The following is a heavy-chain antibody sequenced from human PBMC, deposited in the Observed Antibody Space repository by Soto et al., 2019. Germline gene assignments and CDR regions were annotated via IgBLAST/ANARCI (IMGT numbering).Heavy chain of an antibody. D-gene: IGHD2-2*01. CDR2: ISSSGSTI. Sequence: EVQLVESGGGLVQPGGSLRLSCAASGFTFSSYSMKWVRQAPGKGLEWVSDISSSGSTIYYADSVKGRFTISRDNAKNSLYLQMNSLRAEDTAVYYCARADIVLVPDASSQVIDYWGQGSLVTVSS. CDR3: ARADIVLVPDASSQVIDY. V-gene: IGHV3-48*01. J-gene: IGHJ4*02. CDR1: GFTFSSYS.